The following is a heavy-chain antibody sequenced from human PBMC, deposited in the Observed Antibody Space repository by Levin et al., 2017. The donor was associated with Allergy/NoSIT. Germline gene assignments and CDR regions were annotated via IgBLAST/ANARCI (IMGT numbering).Heavy chain of an antibody. CDR2: IWYDGSNK. D-gene: IGHD3-22*01. V-gene: IGHV3-33*01. J-gene: IGHJ6*02. CDR1: GFTFSSYG. CDR3: ARDAYRSSGYYQMLDYYYGMDV. Sequence: GESLKISCAASGFTFSSYGMHWVRQAPGKGLEWVAVIWYDGSNKYYADSVKGRFTISRDNSKNTLYLQMNSLRAEDTAVYYCARDAYRSSGYYQMLDYYYGMDVWGQGTTVTVSS.